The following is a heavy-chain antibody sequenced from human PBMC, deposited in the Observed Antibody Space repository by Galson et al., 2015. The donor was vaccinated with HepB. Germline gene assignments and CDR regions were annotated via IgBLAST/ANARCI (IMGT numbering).Heavy chain of an antibody. CDR3: AKGYGLFDS. V-gene: IGHV3-23*01. J-gene: IGHJ5*01. CDR2: INGKGDST. CDR1: GFAFDSHD. Sequence: SLRLSCAASGFAFDSHDISWVRQAPGRGLEWISGINGKGDSTFYADSVKGRFTVSRDNSNNMLYLQMNSLRAEDAGLYFCAKGYGLFDSWGQGILVTVSS. D-gene: IGHD3-16*01.